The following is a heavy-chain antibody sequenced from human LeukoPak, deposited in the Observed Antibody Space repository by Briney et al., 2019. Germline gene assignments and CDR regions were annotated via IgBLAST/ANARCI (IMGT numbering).Heavy chain of an antibody. Sequence: PGGSLRLSSAASGFSFSNYWMHWVRQPPGKGLEWVANIKQDGSEKYYVDSVKGRFTISRDNAKNSLYLQMNSLRAEDTGVYYCDGGTGWVSNLGGGQGTLVIVSS. CDR1: GFSFSNYW. CDR3: DGGTGWVSNLG. CDR2: IKQDGSEK. D-gene: IGHD6-19*01. J-gene: IGHJ4*02. V-gene: IGHV3-7*03.